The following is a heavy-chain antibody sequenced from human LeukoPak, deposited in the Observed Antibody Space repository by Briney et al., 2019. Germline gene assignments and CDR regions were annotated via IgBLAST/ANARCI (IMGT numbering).Heavy chain of an antibody. J-gene: IGHJ6*03. CDR2: ISAYNGNT. V-gene: IGHV1-18*01. CDR3: ARAEDRTYYYYMDV. CDR1: GYTFTSYG. D-gene: IGHD3-22*01. Sequence: ASVKVSCKASGYTFTSYGISWVRQAPGQGLEWMGWISAYNGNTNYAQKLQGRVTMTTDTSTSTAYMELRSLRSDDTAVYYCARAEDRTYYYYMDVWGKGTTVTVSS.